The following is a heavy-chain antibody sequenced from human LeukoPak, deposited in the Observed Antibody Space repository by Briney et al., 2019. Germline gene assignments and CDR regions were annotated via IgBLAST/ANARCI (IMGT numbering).Heavy chain of an antibody. Sequence: ASVKVSCKASGYTFTGYYMHWVRQAPGQGLAWMGWINPNSGDTNYAQKFQGRVTMTRETSISTAYMELSRLRSDDTAVYYCARDGVIRGVLVYWGQGTLVTVSS. CDR2: INPNSGDT. J-gene: IGHJ4*02. D-gene: IGHD3-10*01. CDR3: ARDGVIRGVLVY. V-gene: IGHV1-2*02. CDR1: GYTFTGYY.